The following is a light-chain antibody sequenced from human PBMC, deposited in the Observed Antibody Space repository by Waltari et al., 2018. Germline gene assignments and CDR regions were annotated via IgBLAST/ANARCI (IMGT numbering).Light chain of an antibody. CDR2: DAS. CDR3: QKYGSTPRP. V-gene: IGKV3-20*01. CDR1: QSLSKNY. J-gene: IGKJ4*01. Sequence: EIVLTQSPGTLSLSTGERASLSCRASQSLSKNYVAWYQHRPGQAPRLLICDASRRATGIPDRFSGSGSGTDFTLTISSLEPEDFAVYYCQKYGSTPRPFGGGTKVEIK.